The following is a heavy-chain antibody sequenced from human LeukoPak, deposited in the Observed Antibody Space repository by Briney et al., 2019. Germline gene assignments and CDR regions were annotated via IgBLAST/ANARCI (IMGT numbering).Heavy chain of an antibody. V-gene: IGHV3-7*01. CDR3: AGESGRFRFDS. CDR1: GFTFNKYW. D-gene: IGHD3-3*01. CDR2: IKEDSSDK. Sequence: GGSLRLSCAASGFTFNKYWMNWVRQAPGKGLEWVANIKEDSSDKNYVDSMKGRFTISRDNAKNSLYLQMNSLRAEDTAVYYCAGESGRFRFDSWGQGTLVTVSS. J-gene: IGHJ5*01.